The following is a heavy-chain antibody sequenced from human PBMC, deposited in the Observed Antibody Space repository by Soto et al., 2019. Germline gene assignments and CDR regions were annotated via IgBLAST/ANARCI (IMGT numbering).Heavy chain of an antibody. V-gene: IGHV3-23*01. CDR1: GFTLSSYA. Sequence: PGGSLRLSCAASGFTLSSYAMSWVRQAPGKGLEWVSTISGSGGSTYYADSVKGRFTISRDSSENTLYLQMISLRAEDMAIYYCAKGPQSSGWHYFDYWGQGTLVTVSS. D-gene: IGHD6-19*01. CDR3: AKGPQSSGWHYFDY. J-gene: IGHJ4*02. CDR2: ISGSGGST.